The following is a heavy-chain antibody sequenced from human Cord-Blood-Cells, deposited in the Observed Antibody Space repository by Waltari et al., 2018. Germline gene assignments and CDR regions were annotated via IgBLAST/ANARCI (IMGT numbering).Heavy chain of an antibody. CDR1: GGPFSSYA. CDR2: IIPILGIA. J-gene: IGHJ3*02. CDR3: AREKYYYDSSGYYAFDI. Sequence: QVQLVQSGAEVKKPGSSVKVSCKASGGPFSSYAISWVRQARGQGLEWMGRIIPILGIANYAQKFQGRVTITADKSTSTAYMELSSLRSEDTAVYYCAREKYYYDSSGYYAFDIWGQGTMVTVSS. V-gene: IGHV1-69*09. D-gene: IGHD3-22*01.